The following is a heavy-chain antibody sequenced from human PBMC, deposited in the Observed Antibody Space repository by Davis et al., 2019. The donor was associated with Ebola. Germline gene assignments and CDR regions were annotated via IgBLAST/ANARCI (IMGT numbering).Heavy chain of an antibody. J-gene: IGHJ4*02. V-gene: IGHV1-18*01. Sequence: ASVKVSCKASGYTFTSYGISWVRQAPGQGLEWMGWISPYFGDTKYAQKFQGRVTMTSDTSTNTAYMEMRSLQSDDTAVYYCARGSGPRVTTWIDLDYWGQGALVTVSS. CDR1: GYTFTSYG. CDR3: ARGSGPRVTTWIDLDY. D-gene: IGHD4-17*01. CDR2: ISPYFGDT.